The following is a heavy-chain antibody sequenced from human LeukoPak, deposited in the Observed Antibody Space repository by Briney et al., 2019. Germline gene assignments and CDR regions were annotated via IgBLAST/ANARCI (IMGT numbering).Heavy chain of an antibody. V-gene: IGHV3-30*18. D-gene: IGHD4-17*01. CDR3: AKDQATTNDAFDI. CDR1: GFSFSSYG. J-gene: IGHJ3*02. Sequence: GGSLRLSCAASGFSFSSYGMHWVRQAPGKGLEWVAVISNDGSNKYYADSVKGQFTISRDKSKNTLYLQMNSLRAEDTAVYYCAKDQATTNDAFDIWGRGTMVTVSS. CDR2: ISNDGSNK.